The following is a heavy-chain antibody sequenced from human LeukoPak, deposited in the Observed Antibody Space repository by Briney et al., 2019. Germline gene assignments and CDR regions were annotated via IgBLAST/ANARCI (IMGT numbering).Heavy chain of an antibody. CDR1: GGSISSSSYY. CDR3: ARARDQPQPYCSGGSCHDAFDI. V-gene: IGHV4-39*02. CDR2: IYYSGST. J-gene: IGHJ3*02. D-gene: IGHD2-15*01. Sequence: PSETLSLTCTVSGGSISSSSYYWGWIRQPPGKGLEWIGSIYYSGSTYHNPSLKSRVTISVDTSKNQFSLKLSSVTAADTAVYYCARARDQPQPYCSGGSCHDAFDIWGQGTMVTVSS.